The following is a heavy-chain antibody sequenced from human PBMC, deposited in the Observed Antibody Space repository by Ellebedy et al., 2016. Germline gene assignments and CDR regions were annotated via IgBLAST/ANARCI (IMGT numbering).Heavy chain of an antibody. CDR2: ISGSGGST. CDR3: AKDPTTMVRGVIDY. J-gene: IGHJ4*02. D-gene: IGHD3-10*01. Sequence: GESLKISCAASGFTFSSYAVSWVRQAPGKGLEWVSAISGSGGSTYYADSVKGRFTISRDNSKNTLYLQMNSLRAEDTAVYYCAKDPTTMVRGVIDYWGQGTLVTVSS. CDR1: GFTFSSYA. V-gene: IGHV3-23*01.